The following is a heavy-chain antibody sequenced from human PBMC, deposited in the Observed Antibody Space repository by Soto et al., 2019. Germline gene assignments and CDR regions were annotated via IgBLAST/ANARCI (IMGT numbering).Heavy chain of an antibody. Sequence: AASVKVSCKASGYTFTSYGISWVRQAPGQGLEWMGWTSAYNDNTIYTQKLQGRVTMTTDTSTSTAYMELRSLRSDDTAVYYCARGVDCSGGGCFSFYYYYYGFDVWGQGTTVTVSS. CDR2: TSAYNDNT. CDR1: GYTFTSYG. CDR3: ARGVDCSGGGCFSFYYYYYGFDV. V-gene: IGHV1-18*04. J-gene: IGHJ6*02. D-gene: IGHD2-15*01.